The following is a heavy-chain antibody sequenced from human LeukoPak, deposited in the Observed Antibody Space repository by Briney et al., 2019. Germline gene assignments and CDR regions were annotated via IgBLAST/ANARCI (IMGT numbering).Heavy chain of an antibody. V-gene: IGHV1-69*01. CDR3: ARDYGAYYDILTGHSGAFDI. J-gene: IGHJ3*02. CDR2: IIPIFGTA. Sequence: SVKVSCRASGGTFSSYAISWVRQAPGQGLEWMGGIIPIFGTANYAQKFQGRVTITADESTSTAYMELSSLRSEDTAVYYCARDYGAYYDILTGHSGAFDIWGQGTMVTVSS. CDR1: GGTFSSYA. D-gene: IGHD3-9*01.